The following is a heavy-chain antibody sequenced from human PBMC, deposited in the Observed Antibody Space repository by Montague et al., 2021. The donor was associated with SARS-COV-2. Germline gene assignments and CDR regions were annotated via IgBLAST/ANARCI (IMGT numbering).Heavy chain of an antibody. V-gene: IGHV6-1*01. Sequence: CAISGDSVSSNAAAWNWIRQSPSRGLEWLGRTYYRSKWFYDYAVSLKXRLTIKPDTSKNQFSLQLNSVTPEDTAVYYCARDTSSAGICYFYGMDDWGQGTMVTVSS. J-gene: IGHJ6*02. CDR1: GDSVSSNAAA. CDR2: TYYRSKWFY. D-gene: IGHD1-14*01. CDR3: ARDTSSAGICYFYGMDD.